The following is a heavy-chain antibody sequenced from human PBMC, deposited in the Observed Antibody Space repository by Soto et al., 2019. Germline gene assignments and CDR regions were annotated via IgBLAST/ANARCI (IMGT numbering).Heavy chain of an antibody. CDR1: GGTFSSYA. CDR3: ARDRGYYDSSGYYFQGLVY. CDR2: IIPIFGTA. Sequence: SVKVSCKASGGTFSSYAISWVRQAPGQGLEWMGGIIPIFGTANYAQKFQGRVTITADESTSTAYMELSSLRSEGTAVYYCARDRGYYDSSGYYFQGLVYWGQGTLVTVSS. D-gene: IGHD3-22*01. V-gene: IGHV1-69*13. J-gene: IGHJ4*02.